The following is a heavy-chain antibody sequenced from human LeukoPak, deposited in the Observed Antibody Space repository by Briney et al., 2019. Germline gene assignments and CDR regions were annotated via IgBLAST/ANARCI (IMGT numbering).Heavy chain of an antibody. Sequence: SETLSLTCTVSGDSITGYYWSWIRQPAGKGLEWIGRIYSSGSTNYNASLKSRVTMSVDTSKNQFSLRLSSVTAADTAFYYCARAGYLRSGIYLPKFDIWGQGTLVTVSS. J-gene: IGHJ3*02. V-gene: IGHV4-4*07. D-gene: IGHD2-15*01. CDR3: ARAGYLRSGIYLPKFDI. CDR2: IYSSGST. CDR1: GDSITGYY.